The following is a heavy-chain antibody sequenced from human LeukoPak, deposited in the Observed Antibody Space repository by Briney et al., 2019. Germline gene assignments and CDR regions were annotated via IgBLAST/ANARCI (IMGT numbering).Heavy chain of an antibody. D-gene: IGHD3-22*01. J-gene: IGHJ4*02. CDR1: GGSISSSSYY. CDR2: IYNTGST. Sequence: SSETLSLTCTVSGGSISSSSYYRGWIRQSPGKEPEWIGSIYNTGSTHYKPSLESRVTISVDTSKNQLSLKLNSVTAADTAIYYCARHAWRGSGYYVPFDYWGLGTLVTVSS. CDR3: ARHAWRGSGYYVPFDY. V-gene: IGHV4-39*01.